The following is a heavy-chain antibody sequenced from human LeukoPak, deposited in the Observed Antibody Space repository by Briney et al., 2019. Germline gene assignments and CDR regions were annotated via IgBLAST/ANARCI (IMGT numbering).Heavy chain of an antibody. CDR1: GGSFSGYY. Sequence: SETLSLTCAVYGGSFSGYYWSWIRQPPGKGLEWIGEINHSGSTNYNPSLKSRVTISVDTSKNQFSLKLSSLTAADTAVYYCARGGDYWSYYFDYWGQGTLVTVSS. V-gene: IGHV4-34*01. CDR2: INHSGST. CDR3: ARGGDYWSYYFDY. D-gene: IGHD4-17*01. J-gene: IGHJ4*02.